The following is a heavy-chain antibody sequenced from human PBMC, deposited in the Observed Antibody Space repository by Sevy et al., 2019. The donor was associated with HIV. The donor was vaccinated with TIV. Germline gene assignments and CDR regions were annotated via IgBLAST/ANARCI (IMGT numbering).Heavy chain of an antibody. CDR1: GFNIETYN. D-gene: IGHD2-2*02. CDR3: ARDLVIPSATDYFYYAMDV. J-gene: IGHJ6*02. CDR2: ISSSSTYI. Sequence: GESPKISCEASGFNIETYNMNWVRQAPGKGLEWVSSISSSSTYIYYAVSVKGRFTISRDNAKNSLYLQMSSLRAEDTAVYYCARDLVIPSATDYFYYAMDVWGQGTTVTVSS. V-gene: IGHV3-21*01.